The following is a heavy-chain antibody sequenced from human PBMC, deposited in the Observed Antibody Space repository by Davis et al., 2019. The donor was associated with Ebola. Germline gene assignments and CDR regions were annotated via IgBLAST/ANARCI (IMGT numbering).Heavy chain of an antibody. CDR1: GYRFTSYY. Sequence: ASVTVSCKASGYRFTSYYMHWVRQAPGQGLEWMGIINPITGGTSHAQNFQVRVNMTRDTSTSTVYMELSSLRSEDTAVYYCAREGGRYYDSSGYVFEIWGQGTMVKVSS. CDR2: INPITGGT. CDR3: AREGGRYYDSSGYVFEI. V-gene: IGHV1-46*01. J-gene: IGHJ3*02. D-gene: IGHD3-22*01.